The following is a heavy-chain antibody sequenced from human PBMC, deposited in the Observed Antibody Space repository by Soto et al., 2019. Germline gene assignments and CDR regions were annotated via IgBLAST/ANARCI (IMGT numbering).Heavy chain of an antibody. J-gene: IGHJ6*02. CDR2: ISYDGSKT. CDR3: AKVANFRDDYYYGMDV. CDR1: GFTFSNYG. V-gene: IGHV3-30*18. D-gene: IGHD1-7*01. Sequence: QVQLVESGGGVVQPGRSLRLSCAASGFTFSNYGMHWVRQAPGKGLEWVAIISYDGSKTYYADSVKGRFTISRDNSKNTLYLQMNSLRDEDTAVYYCAKVANFRDDYYYGMDVWGQGTTVTVSS.